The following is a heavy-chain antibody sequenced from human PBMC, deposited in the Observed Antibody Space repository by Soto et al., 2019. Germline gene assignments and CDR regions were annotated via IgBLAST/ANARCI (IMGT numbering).Heavy chain of an antibody. V-gene: IGHV3-48*02. J-gene: IGHJ6*02. CDR3: ARPEYSSSSYGMDV. Sequence: GGSLKLSCAASGFTFSSYSMNWVRQAPGKGLEWVSYISSSSSTIYYADSVKGRFTISRDNAKNSLYLQMNSLRDEDTAVYYCARPEYSSSSYGMDVWGQGTTVTVSS. D-gene: IGHD6-6*01. CDR1: GFTFSSYS. CDR2: ISSSSSTI.